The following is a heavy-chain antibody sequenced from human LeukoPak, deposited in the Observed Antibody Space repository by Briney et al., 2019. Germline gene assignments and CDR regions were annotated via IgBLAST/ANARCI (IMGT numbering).Heavy chain of an antibody. CDR3: ATKTYGKEAFDI. Sequence: PSETLSLTCTVSGGSISNYYWSWIRQPAGKGLEWIGRIYSSGSTNYNPSLKSRVTMSVDTSKNQFSLKLSSVTAADTAVYYCATKTYGKEAFDIWGQGTMVTVSP. CDR1: GGSISNYY. V-gene: IGHV4-4*07. J-gene: IGHJ3*02. D-gene: IGHD3-16*01. CDR2: IYSSGST.